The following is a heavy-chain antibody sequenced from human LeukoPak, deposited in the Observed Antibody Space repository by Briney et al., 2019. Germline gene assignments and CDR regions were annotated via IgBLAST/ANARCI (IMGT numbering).Heavy chain of an antibody. CDR2: IYTSGST. V-gene: IGHV4-61*02. J-gene: IGHJ4*02. Sequence: PSQTLSLTCTVSGGSISSGSYYWSWIRQPAGKGLEWIGRIYTSGSTNYNPSLKSRVTISVDTSKNQFSLKLSSVTAADTAVYYCAKQTGSGLFILPGGQGTLVTVSS. D-gene: IGHD3/OR15-3a*01. CDR3: AKQTGSGLFILP. CDR1: GGSISSGSYY.